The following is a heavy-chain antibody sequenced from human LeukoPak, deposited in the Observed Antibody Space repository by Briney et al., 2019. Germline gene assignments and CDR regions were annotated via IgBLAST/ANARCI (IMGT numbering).Heavy chain of an antibody. CDR3: ASRFLEWYFDL. V-gene: IGHV3-53*01. J-gene: IGHJ2*01. CDR2: IYSGGST. Sequence: GGSLRLSCAASGFTVSSNYMSWVRQAPGKGLEWVSVIYSGGSTYYADSVKGRFTISRDNSKNTLYLQMNSLRAEDTAVYYCASRFLEWYFDLWGRGTLVTVSS. D-gene: IGHD3-3*01. CDR1: GFTVSSNY.